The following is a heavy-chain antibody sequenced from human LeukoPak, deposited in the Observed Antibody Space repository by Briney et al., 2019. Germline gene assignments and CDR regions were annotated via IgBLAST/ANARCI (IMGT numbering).Heavy chain of an antibody. CDR3: ARGYGSGSYYIVPPFDY. V-gene: IGHV4-34*01. CDR1: GGPFSGYY. J-gene: IGHJ4*02. Sequence: PSETPSPTRAVHGGPFSGYYWSWIPQPPGKGLELIWQINHSGSTKYNPSLKSRGTQSQDTSKNHCSLTLTSVTAPDTPVYYRARGYGSGSYYIVPPFDYWGQGTLVTVSS. CDR2: INHSGST. D-gene: IGHD3-10*01.